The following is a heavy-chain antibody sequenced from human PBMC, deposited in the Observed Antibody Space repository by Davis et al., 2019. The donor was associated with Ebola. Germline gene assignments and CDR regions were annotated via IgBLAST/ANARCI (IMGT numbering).Heavy chain of an antibody. V-gene: IGHV1-46*01. CDR1: GYRFSTFY. CDR3: AMSDSSGDGFDI. D-gene: IGHD3-22*01. CDR2: INPSGGTT. J-gene: IGHJ3*02. Sequence: VKVSCKASGYRFSTFYMHWVRQVPGQGLEWMGVINPSGGTTTFAQKFGGRVTMTGDTSTITVYMEMSSLSYEDTAIYYCAMSDSSGDGFDIWGQGTMVTVSS.